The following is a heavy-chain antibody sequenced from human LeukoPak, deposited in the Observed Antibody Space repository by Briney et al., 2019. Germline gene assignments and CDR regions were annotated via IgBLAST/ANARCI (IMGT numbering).Heavy chain of an antibody. D-gene: IGHD4-23*01. CDR3: AKLLSNSGRFLY. CDR2: IKEDGSEK. J-gene: IGHJ4*02. CDR1: GFTFSRYW. V-gene: IGHV3-7*01. Sequence: GGSLRLSCAASGFTFSRYWMSWVRQAPGKGLEWVANIKEDGSEKYYVDSVKGRFTISRDNAKNSLFLQMNSLRAEDTAVYYCAKLLSNSGRFLYWGQGTLVTVSS.